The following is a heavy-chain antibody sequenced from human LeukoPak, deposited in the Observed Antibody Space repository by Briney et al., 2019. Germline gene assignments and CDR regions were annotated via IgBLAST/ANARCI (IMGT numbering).Heavy chain of an antibody. Sequence: KTGGSLRLSCAASGFTFSDYYMSWIRQAPGKGLEWVSYISNSGNNIYYADSVKGRFTISRDYAKNSLYLQMNSLRAEDAAVYYCARARGSYSFDCWGQGTLVTVSS. CDR1: GFTFSDYY. V-gene: IGHV3-11*04. CDR3: ARARGSYSFDC. D-gene: IGHD1-26*01. J-gene: IGHJ4*02. CDR2: ISNSGNNI.